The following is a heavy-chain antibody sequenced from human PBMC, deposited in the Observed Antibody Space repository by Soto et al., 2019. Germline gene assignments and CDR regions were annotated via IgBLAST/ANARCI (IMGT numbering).Heavy chain of an antibody. D-gene: IGHD3-10*01. CDR2: INAANGDT. CDR1: GYIFTNFP. CDR3: ARKDYYGSGCYYFDY. Sequence: QVQLVQSGAELKNAGASVKVSCKASGYIFTNFPIHWVRQAPGQRLEWMGWINAANGDTGYSQKFQGRVTFTRDTSASIVYMEMSSLISEDTVVYYCARKDYYGSGCYYFDYWGQGTLVTVSS. J-gene: IGHJ4*02. V-gene: IGHV1-3*01.